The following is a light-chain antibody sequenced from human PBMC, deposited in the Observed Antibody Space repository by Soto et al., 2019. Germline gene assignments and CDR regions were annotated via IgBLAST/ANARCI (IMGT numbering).Light chain of an antibody. Sequence: QSLVTQPACVSGSPGQSVTISCTGTISDVGNYYYVCWYQQHPGKAPKLIIYDVSNRPSGVSNRFSGSKSGNTASLTISGLQAEDEADYYCSSYTSSGTLYVFGTGTKVTVL. J-gene: IGLJ1*01. V-gene: IGLV2-14*01. CDR1: ISDVGNYYY. CDR2: DVS. CDR3: SSYTSSGTLYV.